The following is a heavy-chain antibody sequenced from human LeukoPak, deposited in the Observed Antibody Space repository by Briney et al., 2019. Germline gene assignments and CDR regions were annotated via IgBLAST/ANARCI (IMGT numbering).Heavy chain of an antibody. CDR1: GFTFSSYA. CDR3: ARLYGSIDS. J-gene: IGHJ4*02. D-gene: IGHD3-10*01. V-gene: IGHV3-30-3*01. Sequence: GGSLRLSCAASGFTFSSYAMHWVRQAPGKGLEWVAVISYDGSNKYYADSVKGRFTISRDNSKNTLYLQMNSLRAEDTAVYYCARLYGSIDSWGQGTLVTVSS. CDR2: ISYDGSNK.